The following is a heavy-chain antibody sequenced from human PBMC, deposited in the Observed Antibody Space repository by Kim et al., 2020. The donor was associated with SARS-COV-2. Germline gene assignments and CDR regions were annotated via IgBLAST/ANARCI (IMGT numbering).Heavy chain of an antibody. CDR2: ISYDGSNK. CDR3: AKGPRWGFGSWFDP. D-gene: IGHD7-27*01. CDR1: GFTFSSYG. J-gene: IGHJ5*02. V-gene: IGHV3-30*18. Sequence: GGSLRLSCAASGFTFSSYGMHWVRQAPGKGLEWVAVISYDGSNKYYADSVKGRFTISRDNSKNTLYLQMNSLRAEDTAVYYCAKGPRWGFGSWFDPWGQGTLVTVSS.